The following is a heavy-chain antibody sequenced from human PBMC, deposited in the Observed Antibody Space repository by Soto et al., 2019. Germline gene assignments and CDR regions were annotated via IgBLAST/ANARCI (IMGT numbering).Heavy chain of an antibody. D-gene: IGHD6-19*01. Sequence: SETLSLTCTVSGDSISSSSYYWGWIRQPPGKDLEWIGSIYYSGSTYYNPSLKSRVTISVDTSKNQFSLKLTSVTAADTAVYYCARHRLRIAVAYDYWGQGTLVTVSS. J-gene: IGHJ4*02. V-gene: IGHV4-39*01. CDR1: GDSISSSSYY. CDR2: IYYSGST. CDR3: ARHRLRIAVAYDY.